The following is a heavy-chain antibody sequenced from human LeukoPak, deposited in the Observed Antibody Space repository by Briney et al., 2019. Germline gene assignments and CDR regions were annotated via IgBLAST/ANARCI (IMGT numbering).Heavy chain of an antibody. CDR1: GGSISSNSYY. Sequence: SETLSLTCTVSGGSISSNSYYWSWIRQPAGKGLEWIGRIYTSGSTNYNPSLKSRFTISVDTSKNKFSLKLSSVTAADTAVYYCARDRRDMVRGINIVRQYHYYYYMDVWGKGTTVTVSS. V-gene: IGHV4-61*02. CDR3: ARDRRDMVRGINIVRQYHYYYYMDV. J-gene: IGHJ6*03. D-gene: IGHD3-10*01. CDR2: IYTSGST.